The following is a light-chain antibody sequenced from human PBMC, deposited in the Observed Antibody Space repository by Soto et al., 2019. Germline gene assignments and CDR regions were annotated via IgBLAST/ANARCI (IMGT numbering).Light chain of an antibody. CDR3: QQYGNSPFN. V-gene: IGKV3-20*01. CDR1: QSVSSSY. Sequence: DIVLTHSPGTLSLSPGERATLSCRASQSVSSSYLAWYQQKPGQAPRLLIYGASSRATGIPDRFSGSGSGTDFTLTISRLEPEDFGVYYCQQYGNSPFNFGGGTKVDIK. CDR2: GAS. J-gene: IGKJ4*01.